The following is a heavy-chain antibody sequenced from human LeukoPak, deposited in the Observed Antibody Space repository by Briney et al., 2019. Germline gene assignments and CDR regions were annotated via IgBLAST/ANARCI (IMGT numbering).Heavy chain of an antibody. J-gene: IGHJ4*02. CDR3: ARGITMVRGVITYYFDY. Sequence: SQTLSLTCAVSGGSISSGGYSWSWIRQPPGKGLEWIGYIYHSGSTYYNPSLKSRVTISVDRSKNQFSLKLSSVTAADTAVYYCARGITMVRGVITYYFDYWGQGTLVTVSS. CDR2: IYHSGST. CDR1: GGSISSGGYS. D-gene: IGHD3-10*01. V-gene: IGHV4-30-2*01.